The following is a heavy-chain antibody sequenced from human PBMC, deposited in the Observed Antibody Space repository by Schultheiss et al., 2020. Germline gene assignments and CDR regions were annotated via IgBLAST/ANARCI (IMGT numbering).Heavy chain of an antibody. CDR2: IYTSGST. V-gene: IGHV4-61*02. J-gene: IGHJ3*02. Sequence: SETLSLTCTVSGGSISSGSYYWSWIRQPAGKGLEWIGRIYTSGSTNYNPSLKSRVTISVDTSKNQFSLKLSSVTAADTAVYYCARTVRGWGAFDIWGQGTLVTVSS. CDR1: GGSISSGSYY. D-gene: IGHD1-26*01. CDR3: ARTVRGWGAFDI.